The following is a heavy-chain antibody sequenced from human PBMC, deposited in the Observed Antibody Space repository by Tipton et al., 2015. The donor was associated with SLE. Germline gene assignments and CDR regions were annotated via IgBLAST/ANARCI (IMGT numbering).Heavy chain of an antibody. CDR1: GDSVSSNSAA. CDR3: VRAVAQSSGWEVYYCMDG. Sequence: GLVKPSQTLSLTCAISGDSVSSNSAAWNWIRQSPSRGLEWLGRTYYRSRWYNDSTVSVKSRIIINPDTAKNQFSLQLNPVTPEDTAVYYCVRAVAQSSGWEVYYCMDGWGKGTTVTVSS. J-gene: IGHJ6*03. D-gene: IGHD6-19*01. V-gene: IGHV6-1*01. CDR2: TYYRSRWYN.